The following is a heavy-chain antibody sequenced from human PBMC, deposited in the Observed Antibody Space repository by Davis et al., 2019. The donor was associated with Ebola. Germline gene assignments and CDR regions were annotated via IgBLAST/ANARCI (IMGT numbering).Heavy chain of an antibody. V-gene: IGHV1-8*01. CDR3: ARASLRSSDSSGWYNY. CDR2: MNPNSGNT. D-gene: IGHD6-19*01. J-gene: IGHJ4*02. CDR1: GYTFTSYD. Sequence: ASVKVSCKASGYTFTSYDINWVRQATGQGLEWMGWMNPNSGNTGYAQKFQGRVTMTRNTSISTAYMELSSLRSDDTAVYYCARASLRSSDSSGWYNYWGQGTLVTVSS.